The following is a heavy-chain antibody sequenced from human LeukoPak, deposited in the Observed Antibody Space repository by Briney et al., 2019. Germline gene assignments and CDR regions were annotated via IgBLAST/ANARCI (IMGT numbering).Heavy chain of an antibody. D-gene: IGHD3-10*01. CDR3: ARSTYYCGSGSYYPFDC. CDR1: GGSISSGSYY. J-gene: IGHJ4*02. CDR2: IYSSGGT. Sequence: SETLSLTRTFSGGSISSGSYYWRCLRRSAGKGLEGIGRIYSSGGTNYNSSLKSRVTISVDTSKNQFSLKLSSVTAADTAVYYCARSTYYCGSGSYYPFDCWGQGTLVTVSS. V-gene: IGHV4-61*02.